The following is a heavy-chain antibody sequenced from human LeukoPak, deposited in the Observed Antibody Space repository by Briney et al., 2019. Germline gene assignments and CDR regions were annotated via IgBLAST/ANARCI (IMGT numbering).Heavy chain of an antibody. J-gene: IGHJ6*03. CDR3: ARRRFAVWPEYYMDV. CDR1: GGSISSNY. D-gene: IGHD3-3*01. CDR2: IYYSGST. V-gene: IGHV4-59*01. Sequence: PSETLSLTYTVSGGSISSNYWSWIRQPPGKGLEWIGYIYYSGSTNYNPSLKSRVTISVDTSKNQFSLKLSSVTAADTAVYYCARRRFAVWPEYYMDVWGKGTTVTVSS.